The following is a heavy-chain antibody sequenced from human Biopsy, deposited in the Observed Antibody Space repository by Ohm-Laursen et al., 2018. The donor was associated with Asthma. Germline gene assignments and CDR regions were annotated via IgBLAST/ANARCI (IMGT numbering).Heavy chain of an antibody. Sequence: SLRLSCSASGFAASRDHMFWVRQAPGKGLEWVSVIYSGGTSHTADSVRGRFTISRDYSKNTLYLQMHSPRAEDTAVYYCARGDSSNWSHYYFDYWGQGTLVTVSS. CDR1: GFAASRDH. V-gene: IGHV3-53*01. D-gene: IGHD3-22*01. CDR3: ARGDSSNWSHYYFDY. J-gene: IGHJ4*02. CDR2: IYSGGTS.